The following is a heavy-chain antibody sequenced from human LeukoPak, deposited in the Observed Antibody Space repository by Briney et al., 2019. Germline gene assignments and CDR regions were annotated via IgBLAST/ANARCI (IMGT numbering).Heavy chain of an antibody. CDR2: IYPGDSDT. CDR1: GFLFTSYW. J-gene: IGHJ5*02. V-gene: IGHV5-51*01. CDR3: ARHVVAASNWFDP. D-gene: IGHD2-15*01. Sequence: PGESLQISCQGSGFLFTSYWIGWVRQMPGKGLEWMGIIYPGDSDTRYSPSFQGQVTISADKSISTAYLQWSSLKASDTAMYYCARHVVAASNWFDPWGQGTLVTVSS.